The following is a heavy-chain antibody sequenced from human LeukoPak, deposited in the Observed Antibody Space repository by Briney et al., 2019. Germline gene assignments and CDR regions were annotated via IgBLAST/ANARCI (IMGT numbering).Heavy chain of an antibody. D-gene: IGHD3-3*01. V-gene: IGHV1-69*13. Sequence: ASVKVSCKASGGTFSSYAISLVRQAPGQGLEWMGGIIPIFGTANYAQKVQGRVTITADESTSTAYMELSSLRSEDTAVYYCARLPPYYTIFGVVSDYWGQGTLVTVSS. CDR1: GGTFSSYA. CDR3: ARLPPYYTIFGVVSDY. CDR2: IIPIFGTA. J-gene: IGHJ4*02.